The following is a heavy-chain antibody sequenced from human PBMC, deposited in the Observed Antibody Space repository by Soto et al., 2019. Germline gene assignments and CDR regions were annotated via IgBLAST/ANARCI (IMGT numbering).Heavy chain of an antibody. CDR3: ASSWSGQNTFDY. Sequence: ASVKVSCKASGGTFSSYAISWVRQAPGQGLEWMGIINPSGGSTSYAQKFQGRVTMTRDTSTSTVYMELSSLRSEDTAVYYCASSWSGQNTFDYWGQGTLVTVSS. V-gene: IGHV1-46*01. D-gene: IGHD3-3*01. J-gene: IGHJ4*02. CDR1: GGTFSSYA. CDR2: INPSGGST.